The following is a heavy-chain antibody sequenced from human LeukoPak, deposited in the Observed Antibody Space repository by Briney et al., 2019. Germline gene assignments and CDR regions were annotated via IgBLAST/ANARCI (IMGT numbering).Heavy chain of an antibody. D-gene: IGHD5-12*01. CDR2: ISGSGGST. J-gene: IGHJ5*02. CDR3: AKDQVVATINWFDP. V-gene: IGHV3-23*01. Sequence: GGSLRLSCAASGFTFSSYGMSWVRQAPGKGLEWVSAISGSGGSTYYADSAKGRFTISRDNSKNTLYLQMNSLRAEDTAVYYCAKDQVVATINWFDPWGQGTLVTVSS. CDR1: GFTFSSYG.